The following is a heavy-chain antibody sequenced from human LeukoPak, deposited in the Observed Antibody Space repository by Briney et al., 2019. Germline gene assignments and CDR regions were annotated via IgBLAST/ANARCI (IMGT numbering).Heavy chain of an antibody. V-gene: IGHV1-46*01. CDR3: ARVRDGYNDAYDI. CDR2: INPSGGST. J-gene: IGHJ3*02. D-gene: IGHD5-24*01. CDR1: GFTFTNYN. Sequence: ASVKVSCKASGFTFTNYNMHWVRQAPGQGLEWMGIINPSGGSTNYAQNFQARVTMTRDTSTSTVYMELSSLRSEDAAVYYCARVRDGYNDAYDIWGQGTMVTVPS.